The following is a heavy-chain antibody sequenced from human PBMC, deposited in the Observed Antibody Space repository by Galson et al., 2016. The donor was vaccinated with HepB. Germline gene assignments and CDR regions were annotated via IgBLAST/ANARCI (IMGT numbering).Heavy chain of an antibody. CDR2: IEQDGSEI. Sequence: VRQAPGKGLEWVANIEQDGSEINYADSVKGRFTISRDNAKNSAFLQMNSLRAEDTAVYYCARRYITGITGPYWGQGTLVTVSS. V-gene: IGHV3-7*05. J-gene: IGHJ4*02. CDR3: ARRYITGITGPY. D-gene: IGHD1-7*01.